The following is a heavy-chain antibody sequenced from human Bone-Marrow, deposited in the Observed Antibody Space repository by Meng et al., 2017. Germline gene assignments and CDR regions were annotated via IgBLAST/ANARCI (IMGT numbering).Heavy chain of an antibody. Sequence: QVQLQQWGAGLLKPSGTLSLTCAVYGGSFSGYYWSWIRQPPGKGLEWIGEINHSGSTNYNPSLKSRVTISVDTSKNQFSLKLSSVTAADTAVYYCARGVASPIFSTVVTPAIDYWGQGTLVTVSS. CDR2: INHSGST. J-gene: IGHJ4*02. D-gene: IGHD4-23*01. CDR3: ARGVASPIFSTVVTPAIDY. V-gene: IGHV4-34*01. CDR1: GGSFSGYY.